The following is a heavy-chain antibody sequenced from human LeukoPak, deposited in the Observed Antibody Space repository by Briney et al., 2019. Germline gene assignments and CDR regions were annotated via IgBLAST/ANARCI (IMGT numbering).Heavy chain of an antibody. CDR3: ARDSYYGSGSRGDFDY. V-gene: IGHV3-33*01. D-gene: IGHD3-10*01. Sequence: PGRSLRLSCAASGFTFSSYGMHWVRQAPGKGLEWVGIIWYDGSNKYYADSVKGRFTISRDNSKNTLYLQMNSLRAEDTAVYYCARDSYYGSGSRGDFDYWGQGTLVTVSP. CDR1: GFTFSSYG. J-gene: IGHJ4*02. CDR2: IWYDGSNK.